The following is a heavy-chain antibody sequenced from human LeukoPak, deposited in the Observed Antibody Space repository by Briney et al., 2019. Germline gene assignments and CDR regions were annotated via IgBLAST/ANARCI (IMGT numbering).Heavy chain of an antibody. CDR3: ARDGMRGYSYGLEIDY. CDR2: IYTSGST. CDR1: GGSISSGSYY. D-gene: IGHD5-18*01. Sequence: SQTLSLTCTVSGGSISSGSYYWSWIRQPAGKGPEWIGRIYTSGSTNYNPSLKSRVTISVDTSKNQFSLKLSSVTAADTAVYYCARDGMRGYSYGLEIDYWGQGTLVTVSS. J-gene: IGHJ4*02. V-gene: IGHV4-61*02.